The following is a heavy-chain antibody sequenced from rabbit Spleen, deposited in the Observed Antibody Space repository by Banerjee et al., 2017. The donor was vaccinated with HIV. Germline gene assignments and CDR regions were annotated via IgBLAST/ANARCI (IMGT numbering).Heavy chain of an antibody. D-gene: IGHD1-1*01. J-gene: IGHJ4*01. V-gene: IGHV1S45*01. CDR1: GVSLKDKDV. Sequence: QEQLVESGGGLVKPEGSLTITCNASGVSLKDKDVMCWVRQAPVKGLEWIACINIFTGKSVYASWAKGRFTMSRASSTTVTLQMTSLTAADTATYFCARDLVAVIGWYFNLLGPGTLVTVS. CDR2: INIFTGKS. CDR3: ARDLVAVIGWYFNL.